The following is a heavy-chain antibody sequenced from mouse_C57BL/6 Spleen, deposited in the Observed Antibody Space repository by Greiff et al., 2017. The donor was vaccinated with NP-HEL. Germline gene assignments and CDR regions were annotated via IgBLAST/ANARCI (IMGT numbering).Heavy chain of an antibody. V-gene: IGHV1-69*01. CDR2: IDPSDSYT. Sequence: QVQLQQPGAELVMPGASVKLSCKASGYTFTSYWMHWVKQRPGQGLEWIGEIDPSDSYTNYNQKFKGKSTLTVDKSSSTAYMQLSSLTSEDSAVYYCARIWYDLGDYWGQGTTLTVSS. CDR1: GYTFTSYW. J-gene: IGHJ2*01. CDR3: ARIWYDLGDY. D-gene: IGHD2-4*01.